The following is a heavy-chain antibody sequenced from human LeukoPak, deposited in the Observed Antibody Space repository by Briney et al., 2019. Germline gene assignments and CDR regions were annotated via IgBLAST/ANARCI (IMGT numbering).Heavy chain of an antibody. Sequence: ASVKVSCKAPGYTFTSYGISWVRQAPGQGLEWMGWISAYNGNTNYAQKLQGRVTMTTDTSTSTAYMELRSLRPDDTAVYYCARATAGGSHFDYWGQGTLVTVSS. J-gene: IGHJ4*02. D-gene: IGHD1-26*01. CDR1: GYTFTSYG. CDR2: ISAYNGNT. CDR3: ARATAGGSHFDY. V-gene: IGHV1-18*01.